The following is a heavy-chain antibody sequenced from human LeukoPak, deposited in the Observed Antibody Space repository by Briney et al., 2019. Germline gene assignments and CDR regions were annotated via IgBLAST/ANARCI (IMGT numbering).Heavy chain of an antibody. CDR1: GFSVSTYY. V-gene: IGHV3-66*02. D-gene: IGHD5-24*01. CDR3: ARVGRDNYNDYFDY. Sequence: GGSLRLSCAASGFSVSTYYMSWVGQAPEKGLEWVSLIYRDGSTYFADSVKGRFTISRDNSKNTLYLQMNSLRAEDTAVYYCARVGRDNYNDYFDYWGQGTLVTVSS. J-gene: IGHJ4*02. CDR2: IYRDGST.